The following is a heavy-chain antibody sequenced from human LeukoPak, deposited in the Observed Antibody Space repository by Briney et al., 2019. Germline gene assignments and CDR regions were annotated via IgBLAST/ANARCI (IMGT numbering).Heavy chain of an antibody. J-gene: IGHJ5*02. CDR1: GYSFTRYW. D-gene: IGHD3-3*01. Sequence: GVSLKISCKGSGYSFTRYWPGWVRLMSGKGLEWRVIITPGGSDTRNSPSFQGQVTISADKSISTAYLQWSSLKASDTAMYYCARDLSRNCFDPWGQGTLVIVSS. CDR3: ARDLSRNCFDP. CDR2: ITPGGSDT. V-gene: IGHV5-51*01.